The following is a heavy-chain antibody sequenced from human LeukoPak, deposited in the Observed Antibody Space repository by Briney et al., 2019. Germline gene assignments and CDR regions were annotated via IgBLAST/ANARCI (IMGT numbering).Heavy chain of an antibody. CDR2: ISAYNGNT. Sequence: ASVKVSCKASGYTFTSYGISWVRQAPGQGLEWMGWISAYNGNTNYAQKLQGRVTMATDTSTSTAYMELRSLRSDDTAVYYCARGPSYIVVVPTAMTGFDPWGQGTLVTVSS. V-gene: IGHV1-18*01. CDR1: GYTFTSYG. CDR3: ARGPSYIVVVPTAMTGFDP. J-gene: IGHJ5*02. D-gene: IGHD2-2*01.